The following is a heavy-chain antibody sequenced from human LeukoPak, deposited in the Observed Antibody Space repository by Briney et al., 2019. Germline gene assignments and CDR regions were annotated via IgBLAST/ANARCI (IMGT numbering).Heavy chain of an antibody. CDR2: ISSGSSNI. Sequence: PGGSLRLSCAASGFPFRSYSMNWVRQAPGKGLEGVSYISSGSSNIYYADSVKGRFTISRDNAKNSLYLQMNSLRAEDTAVYYCARGGYCSSTSCYPSWFDPWGQGTLVTVSS. CDR1: GFPFRSYS. D-gene: IGHD2-2*01. CDR3: ARGGYCSSTSCYPSWFDP. J-gene: IGHJ5*02. V-gene: IGHV3-48*01.